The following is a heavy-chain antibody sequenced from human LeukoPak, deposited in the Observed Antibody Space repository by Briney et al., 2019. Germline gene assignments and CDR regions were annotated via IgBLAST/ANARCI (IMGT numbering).Heavy chain of an antibody. CDR1: GFTVSGNY. CDR2: IYAGASGTT. Sequence: PGRSLRLSCAVSGFTVSGNYMGWVRQAPGKGLQWVSVIYAGASGTTYYAGPVKGRFTISRDNSKNTVYLQMNSLRAEDTAVYYCAGDGYESNGYVDYWGQGTLVTVSS. J-gene: IGHJ4*02. V-gene: IGHV3-66*01. CDR3: AGDGYESNGYVDY. D-gene: IGHD3-22*01.